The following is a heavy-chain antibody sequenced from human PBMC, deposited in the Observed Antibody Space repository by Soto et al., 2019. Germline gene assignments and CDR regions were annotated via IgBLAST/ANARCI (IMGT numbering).Heavy chain of an antibody. CDR3: VRDTYYYHSSGPAPFEY. CDR2: ISGYNGNT. CDR1: GYSCTTYG. J-gene: IGHJ4*02. V-gene: IGHV1-18*01. Sequence: QIQLVQSGTEVKRSGASVKVSCKTSGYSCTTYGLSWVRQAPGRGLEWVGWISGYNGNTNYAQKFQGTVILTTDTPTTTGYMEIKSLSSDDTAVYYCVRDTYYYHSSGPAPFEYWGQGTQVTVSS. D-gene: IGHD3-22*01.